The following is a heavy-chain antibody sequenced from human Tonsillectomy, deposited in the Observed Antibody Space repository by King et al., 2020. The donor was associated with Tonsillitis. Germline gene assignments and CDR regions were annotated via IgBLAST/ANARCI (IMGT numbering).Heavy chain of an antibody. CDR2: ISWDGSSA. CDR3: ADSEPLAY. D-gene: IGHD1-14*01. Sequence: HCVRQAPGKGLEWVSLISWDGSSAYYADSVKGRFTISRDNSKNFLYLQMNSLRTEYTALYYCADSEPLAYWGQGTLVPVSS. J-gene: IGHJ4*02. V-gene: IGHV3-43*01.